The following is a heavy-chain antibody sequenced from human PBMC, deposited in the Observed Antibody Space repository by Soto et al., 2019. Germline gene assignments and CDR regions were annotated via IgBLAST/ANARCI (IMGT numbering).Heavy chain of an antibody. Sequence: QLQLQESGSGLVKPSQTLSLTCAVSGGSISSGGYSWSWIRQPPGKGLEWIGYIYHSGSTYYNPSLKSPVTISVDRSKNQFSLKLSSVTAADTAVYYCARGRVYYGSGSPRYFDYWGQGTLVTVSS. CDR1: GGSISSGGYS. CDR2: IYHSGST. D-gene: IGHD3-10*01. CDR3: ARGRVYYGSGSPRYFDY. J-gene: IGHJ4*02. V-gene: IGHV4-30-2*01.